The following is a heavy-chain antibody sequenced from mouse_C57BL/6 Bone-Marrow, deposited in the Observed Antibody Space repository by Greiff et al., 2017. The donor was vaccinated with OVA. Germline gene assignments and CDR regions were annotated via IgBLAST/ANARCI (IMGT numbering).Heavy chain of an antibody. V-gene: IGHV1-18*01. Sequence: EVQLQQSGPELVKPGASVKIPCKASGYTFTDYNMDWVKQSHGKSLEWIGDINPNNGGTIYNQKFKGKATLTVDKSSSTAYMELRSLTSEDTAVYYCARRDYYGSSYGGFYYYAMDYWGQGTSVTVSS. D-gene: IGHD1-1*01. J-gene: IGHJ4*01. CDR1: GYTFTDYN. CDR3: ARRDYYGSSYGGFYYYAMDY. CDR2: INPNNGGT.